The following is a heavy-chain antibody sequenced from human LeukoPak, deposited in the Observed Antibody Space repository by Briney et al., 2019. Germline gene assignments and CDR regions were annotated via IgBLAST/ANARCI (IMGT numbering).Heavy chain of an antibody. J-gene: IGHJ3*02. D-gene: IGHD2-2*01. CDR3: ATEGRLGEVVPAAILRSANAFDI. CDR2: ISAYNGNT. V-gene: IGHV1-18*01. CDR1: GYTFTSYG. Sequence: GASVKVSCKASGYTFTSYGISWVRQAPGQGLEWMGLISAYNGNTNYAQKLQGRVTMTTDTSTSTAYMELSSLRSEDTAVYYCATEGRLGEVVPAAILRSANAFDIWGQGTMVTVSS.